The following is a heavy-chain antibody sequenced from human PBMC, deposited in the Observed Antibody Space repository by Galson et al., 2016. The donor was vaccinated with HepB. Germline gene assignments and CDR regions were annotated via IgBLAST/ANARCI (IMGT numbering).Heavy chain of an antibody. CDR2: IFYDGSNK. CDR1: GFTFSSSG. J-gene: IGHJ6*03. D-gene: IGHD5-24*01. Sequence: SLRLSCAASGFTFSSSGMHWVRQAPGKGLEWVSFIFYDGSNKEYADSVKGQFTISRDNSKNTLYLQMNSLRGEDTAVYYCARVEAIYYYHMDVWGKGTTVTVSS. CDR3: ARVEAIYYYHMDV. V-gene: IGHV3-33*01.